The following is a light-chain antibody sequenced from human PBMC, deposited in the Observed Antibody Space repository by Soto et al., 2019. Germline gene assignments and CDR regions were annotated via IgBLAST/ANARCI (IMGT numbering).Light chain of an antibody. J-gene: IGKJ5*01. Sequence: IGITQSPATLSVSPGERATLSCRASQTIYSNVAWYQQRPGQPPRLLIYRASSRATGIPARFSGSGSGTEFTLTISSLEPEDFAVYDCQQRNIWPPVTFCQGTRLEIK. CDR1: QTIYSN. CDR2: RAS. CDR3: QQRNIWPPVT. V-gene: IGKV3-15*01.